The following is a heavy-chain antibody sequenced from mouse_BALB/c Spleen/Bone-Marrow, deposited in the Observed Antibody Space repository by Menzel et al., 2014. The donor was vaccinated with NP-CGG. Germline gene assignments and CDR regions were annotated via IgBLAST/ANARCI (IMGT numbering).Heavy chain of an antibody. CDR3: ARLIYGSSYTVDF. CDR2: INPSNGRT. J-gene: IGHJ4*01. V-gene: IGHV1S81*02. Sequence: LVESGAELVKPGASVKLSRKASGYTFTGYWMHWVKQRPGQGLEWIGEINPSNGRTNYNERFKSMVTLTVDKSSSTAYMHLSSLTSENSAVFYCARLIYGSSYTVDFWGQGTSVTVSS. CDR1: GYTFTGYW. D-gene: IGHD1-1*01.